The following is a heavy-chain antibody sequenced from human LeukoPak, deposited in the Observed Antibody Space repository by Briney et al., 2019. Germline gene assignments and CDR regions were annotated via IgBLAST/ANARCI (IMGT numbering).Heavy chain of an antibody. CDR2: INPSGGST. V-gene: IGHV1-46*01. D-gene: IGHD3-10*01. CDR3: ARDNYYDSGNYYIGAFDI. J-gene: IGHJ3*02. Sequence: GASVKVSCKASGYMFTNYYMHWVRQAPGQGLEWMGIINPSGGSTSYAQKFKGRVTMTRDMSTTTVYMELSSLRSEDTAVYYCARDNYYDSGNYYIGAFDIWGQGTMVTVSS. CDR1: GYMFTNYY.